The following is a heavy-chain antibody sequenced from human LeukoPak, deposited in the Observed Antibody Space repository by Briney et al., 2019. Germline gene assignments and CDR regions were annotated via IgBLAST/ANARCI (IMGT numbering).Heavy chain of an antibody. CDR2: IYYSGST. D-gene: IGHD3-9*01. CDR1: GVSISSYY. CDR3: ARLLRYFDWLPGPFDY. J-gene: IGHJ4*02. V-gene: IGHV4-59*01. Sequence: SETLSLTCTVSGVSISSYYWSWVRQPPGKGLEWIGYIYYSGSTNYNPSLKSRVTISVDTSKNQFSLKLSSVTAADTAVYYCARLLRYFDWLPGPFDYWGQGTLVTVSS.